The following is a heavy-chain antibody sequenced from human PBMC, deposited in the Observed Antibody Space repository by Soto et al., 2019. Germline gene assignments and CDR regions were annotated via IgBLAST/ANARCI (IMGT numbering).Heavy chain of an antibody. CDR3: ARTATRVVSYNWFDP. J-gene: IGHJ5*02. D-gene: IGHD3-3*01. Sequence: GESLKISCKGSGYSFTSHWIVWVRQMPGKGLEWMGIIYPGDSDTKYSPTFQGQVTISADKSISTAYLQWSSLKASDTAMYFCARTATRVVSYNWFDPWGQGNLVTVSS. CDR1: GYSFTSHW. V-gene: IGHV5-51*01. CDR2: IYPGDSDT.